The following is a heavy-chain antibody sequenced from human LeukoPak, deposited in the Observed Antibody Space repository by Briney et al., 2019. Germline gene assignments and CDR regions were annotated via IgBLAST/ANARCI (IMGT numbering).Heavy chain of an antibody. CDR2: IKADGSEK. V-gene: IGHV3-7*01. J-gene: IGHJ4*02. Sequence: GGSLRLSCAASGFTFTDYLMTWVRQAPGKGLEWVADIKADGSEKYYVDSVKGRFTILRDNAKNSLYLQMNSLRVEDTAVYYCVCLGLGGLSLDWGQGTLVTVSS. D-gene: IGHD3-16*01. CDR3: VCLGLGGLSLD. CDR1: GFTFTDYL.